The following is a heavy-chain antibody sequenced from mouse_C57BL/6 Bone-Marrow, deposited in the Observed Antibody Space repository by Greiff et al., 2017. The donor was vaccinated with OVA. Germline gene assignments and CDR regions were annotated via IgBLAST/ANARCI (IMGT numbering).Heavy chain of an antibody. J-gene: IGHJ2*01. CDR2: IYPRSGNT. CDR3: ARWVTTVVAPYFDY. CDR1: GYTFTSYG. D-gene: IGHD1-1*01. Sequence: QVHVKQSGAELARPGASVKLSCKASGYTFTSYGISWVKQRTGQGLEWIGEIYPRSGNTYYNEKFKGKATLTADKSSSTAYMELRSLTSEDSAVYFCARWVTTVVAPYFDYWGQGTTLTVSS. V-gene: IGHV1-81*01.